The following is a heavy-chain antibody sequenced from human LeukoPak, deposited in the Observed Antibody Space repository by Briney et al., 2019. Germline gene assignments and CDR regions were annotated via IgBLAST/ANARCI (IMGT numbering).Heavy chain of an antibody. CDR2: IIPIFGTA. CDR1: GGTFSSYA. V-gene: IGHV1-69*05. D-gene: IGHD3-9*01. CDR3: ARDYYDILTGYYTNFDY. Sequence: SVKVSCKASGGTFSSYAISWVRQAPGQGLEWMGGIIPIFGTANYAQKLQGRVTMTTDTSTSTAYMELRSLRSDDTAVYYCARDYYDILTGYYTNFDYWGQGTLVTVSS. J-gene: IGHJ4*02.